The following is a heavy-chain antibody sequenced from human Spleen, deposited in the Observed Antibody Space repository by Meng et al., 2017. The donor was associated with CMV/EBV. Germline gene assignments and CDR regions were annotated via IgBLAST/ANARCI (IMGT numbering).Heavy chain of an antibody. CDR1: GGSFRGYY. CDR3: ARGRGIQLWLAYFDY. J-gene: IGHJ4*02. CDR2: INHSGST. Sequence: VWLQQWGAGLLKPSESLSHTCAVYGGSFRGYYWRWIRQPPGKGLEWIGEINHSGSTNYNPSLKSRVTISVDTSKNQFSLKLSSVTAADTAVYYCARGRGIQLWLAYFDYWGQGTLVTVSS. D-gene: IGHD5-18*01. V-gene: IGHV4-34*01.